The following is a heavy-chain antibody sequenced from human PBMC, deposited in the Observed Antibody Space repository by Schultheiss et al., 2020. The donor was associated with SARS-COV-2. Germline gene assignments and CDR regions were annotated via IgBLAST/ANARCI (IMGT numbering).Heavy chain of an antibody. CDR1: GFTFSSYA. Sequence: GGSLRLSCAASGFTFSSYAMSWVRQAPGKGLEWVSAISGSGGSTYYADSVKGRFTISRDNSKNTLYLQMNSLRAEDTAVYYCAKDPDYRDTSQIHYWGQGTLVTVSS. CDR2: ISGSGGST. J-gene: IGHJ4*02. D-gene: IGHD4-17*01. CDR3: AKDPDYRDTSQIHY. V-gene: IGHV3-23*01.